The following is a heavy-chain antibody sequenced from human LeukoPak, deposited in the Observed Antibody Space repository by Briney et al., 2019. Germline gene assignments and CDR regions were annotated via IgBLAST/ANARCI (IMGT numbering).Heavy chain of an antibody. V-gene: IGHV3-23*01. CDR2: ISGSGGST. J-gene: IGHJ4*02. CDR1: GFTFSSYA. D-gene: IGHD3-10*01. Sequence: GGSLRLSCAASGFTFSSYAMSWVPQAPGKGLEWVLAISGSGGSTYYADSEKGRFTISRDNSKNTLYLQMNSLRAEDTAVYYCARDDLYYGSGSYFDYWGQGALVSGSS. CDR3: ARDDLYYGSGSYFDY.